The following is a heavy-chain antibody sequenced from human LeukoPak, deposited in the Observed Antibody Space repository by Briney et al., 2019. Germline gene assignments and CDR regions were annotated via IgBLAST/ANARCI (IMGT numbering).Heavy chain of an antibody. CDR3: ARVGPGELELHFYYYYYMDV. Sequence: PGGSLRLSCAASGFTFSDYYMSWVRQAPGKGLEWVSYISSSGSTIYYADSVKGRFTISRDNAKNSLYLQMNSLRAEDTAVYYCARVGPGELELHFYYYYYMDVWGKGTTVTVSS. CDR1: GFTFSDYY. CDR2: ISSSGSTI. V-gene: IGHV3-11*04. J-gene: IGHJ6*03. D-gene: IGHD1-7*01.